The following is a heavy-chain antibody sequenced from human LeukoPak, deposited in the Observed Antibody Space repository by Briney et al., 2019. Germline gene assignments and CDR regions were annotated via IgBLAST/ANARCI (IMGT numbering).Heavy chain of an antibody. CDR1: GYTLIEYY. CDR3: ARGPVATSYDY. J-gene: IGHJ4*02. D-gene: IGHD5-12*01. Sequence: ASVKVSCKASGYTLIEYYIYWVRQAPGQGLEWMGWINPKSGGTKYAQKFQGRVTMTTDTSISTAYMELRSLRSDDTAVYYCARGPVATSYDYWGQGTLVTVSS. V-gene: IGHV1-2*02. CDR2: INPKSGGT.